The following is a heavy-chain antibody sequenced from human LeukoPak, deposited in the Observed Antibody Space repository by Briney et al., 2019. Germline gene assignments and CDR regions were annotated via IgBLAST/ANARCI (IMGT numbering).Heavy chain of an antibody. Sequence: GASVKVSCKASGYTFTGYYMHWVRQAPGQGLEWMGWINSNSGGTNYAQKFQGRVTMTRDTSISTAYIELSRLRSDDTAVYYCARVHEGSSSSYWGQGTLVTVSS. CDR2: INSNSGGT. CDR1: GYTFTGYY. J-gene: IGHJ4*02. V-gene: IGHV1-2*02. CDR3: ARVHEGSSSSY. D-gene: IGHD6-6*01.